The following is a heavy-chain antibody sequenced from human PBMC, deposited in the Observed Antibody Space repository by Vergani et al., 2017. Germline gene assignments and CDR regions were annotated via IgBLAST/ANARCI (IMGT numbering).Heavy chain of an antibody. CDR2: IYYSGST. J-gene: IGHJ4*02. D-gene: IGHD3-9*01. Sequence: QVQLQESGPGLVKPSETLSLTCTVSGGSVSSGSYYWSWIRQPPGKGLEWIGYIYYSGSTNYNPSLKSRVTISVDTSKNQFSLKLSSVTAADPAVYYCARADILTGYYIEGKFDYWGQGTLVTVSS. V-gene: IGHV4-61*01. CDR1: GGSVSSGSYY. CDR3: ARADILTGYYIEGKFDY.